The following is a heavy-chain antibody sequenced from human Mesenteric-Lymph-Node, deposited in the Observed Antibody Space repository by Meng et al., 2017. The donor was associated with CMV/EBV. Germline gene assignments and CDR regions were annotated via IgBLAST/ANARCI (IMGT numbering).Heavy chain of an antibody. CDR3: AKDSILGYCSSTSCYTGAIQH. D-gene: IGHD2-2*02. Sequence: GGSLRLSCAASGFTFDDYTMHWVRQTPGKGLEWVSLISWDGGSTYYADSVKGRFTISRDNSKNSLYLQMNSLRTEDTALYYCAKDSILGYCSSTSCYTGAIQHWGQGTLVTVSS. J-gene: IGHJ1*01. CDR1: GFTFDDYT. V-gene: IGHV3-43*01. CDR2: ISWDGGST.